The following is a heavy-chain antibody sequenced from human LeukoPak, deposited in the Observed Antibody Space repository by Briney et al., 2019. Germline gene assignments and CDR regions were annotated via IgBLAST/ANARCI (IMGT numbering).Heavy chain of an antibody. CDR3: ARSTGTTRGDFDY. V-gene: IGHV4-38-2*02. J-gene: IGHJ4*02. Sequence: PSETLSLTCTVSGYSISSGYYWSWIRQPPGKGLEWIGSIYHSGSTYYNPSLKNRVTISVDTSKNQFSLKLSSVTAADTAVYYCARSTGTTRGDFDYWGQGTLVTVSS. CDR2: IYHSGST. CDR1: GYSISSGYY. D-gene: IGHD1-7*01.